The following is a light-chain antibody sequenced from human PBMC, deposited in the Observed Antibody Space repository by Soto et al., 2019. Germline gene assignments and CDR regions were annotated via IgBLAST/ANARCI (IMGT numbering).Light chain of an antibody. CDR2: VAS. J-gene: IGKJ5*01. CDR1: QSISIY. CDR3: QQTYTTPEIT. V-gene: IGKV1-39*01. Sequence: DIQMTQSPSSLSSSVGDRVTSTCRASQSISIYLNWYQLKQGKAPNLLMYVASYLKSGVPTRFSGSGSGTDVTLTSSSLPPEDFAIYYYQQTYTTPEITCGQGTRLDIK.